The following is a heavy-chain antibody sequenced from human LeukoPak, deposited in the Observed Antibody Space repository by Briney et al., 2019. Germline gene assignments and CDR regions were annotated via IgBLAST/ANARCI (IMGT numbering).Heavy chain of an antibody. Sequence: GGSLRLSCAASGFTFSDYYMSWIRQAPGKGLEWVSYISSSGSTIYYADSVKGRFTISRDNAKNSLYLQMNSLRAEDTAVYYCAKDPNYYDSSGLADYWGQGTLVTVSS. D-gene: IGHD3-22*01. CDR2: ISSSGSTI. J-gene: IGHJ4*02. V-gene: IGHV3-11*01. CDR3: AKDPNYYDSSGLADY. CDR1: GFTFSDYY.